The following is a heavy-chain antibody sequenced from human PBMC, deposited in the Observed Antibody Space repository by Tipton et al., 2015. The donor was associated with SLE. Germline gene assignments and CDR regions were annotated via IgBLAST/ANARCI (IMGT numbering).Heavy chain of an antibody. V-gene: IGHV4-59*01. J-gene: IGHJ3*02. D-gene: IGHD3-10*01. CDR3: ARGRPIGSFDI. CDR1: GDSFNLYY. Sequence: GLVKPSETLSLTCTVSGDSFNLYYWTWIRQPPGKELEWIAYIYDSGSTSYNPSLKTRVTISVDTPKNQFSLKLTSVSAADTAVYFCARGRPIGSFDIWGQGTMVTVSS. CDR2: IYDSGST.